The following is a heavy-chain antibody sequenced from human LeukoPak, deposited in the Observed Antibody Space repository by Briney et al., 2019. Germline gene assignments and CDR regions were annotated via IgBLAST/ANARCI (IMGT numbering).Heavy chain of an antibody. D-gene: IGHD3-22*01. J-gene: IGHJ4*02. CDR3: VRLRRNNDRSGYYYYYDY. Sequence: GGSLRLSCAASGYTFSDFSVNWVRQAPGKGLEWVSSIRVRSNYRYYADSVRGRFTISRDDARDSLFLQMNSLRAEDTAVYFCVRLRRNNDRSGYYYYYDYWGQGTPITVSS. V-gene: IGHV3-21*01. CDR1: GYTFSDFS. CDR2: IRVRSNYR.